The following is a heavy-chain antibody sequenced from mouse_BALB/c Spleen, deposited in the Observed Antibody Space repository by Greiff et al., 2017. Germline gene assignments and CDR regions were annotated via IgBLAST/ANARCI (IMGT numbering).Heavy chain of an antibody. CDR1: GFNIKDTY. Sequence: EVQRVESGAELVKPGASVKLSCTASGFNIKDTYMHWVKQRPEQGLVWIGRIDPANGNTKYDPKFQGKATITADTSSNTAYLQLSSLTSEDTAVYYCARDGNFIYGYAMDYWGQGTSVTVSS. V-gene: IGHV14-3*02. D-gene: IGHD2-1*01. CDR2: IDPANGNT. J-gene: IGHJ4*01. CDR3: ARDGNFIYGYAMDY.